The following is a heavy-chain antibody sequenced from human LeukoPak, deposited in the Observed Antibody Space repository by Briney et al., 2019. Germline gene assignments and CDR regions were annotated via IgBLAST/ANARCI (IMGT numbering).Heavy chain of an antibody. D-gene: IGHD2-2*01. CDR3: AMIVVVPAAIPYWYFDL. V-gene: IGHV4-38-2*01. CDR2: IYHSGST. Sequence: SETLSLTCAVSGYSISSGYYWGWIRQPPGKGREWIGSIYHSGSTYYNPSLKSRVTISVDTSKTQFSLKLSSVTAAETAVYYCAMIVVVPAAIPYWYFDLWGRGTLVTVSS. J-gene: IGHJ2*01. CDR1: GYSISSGYY.